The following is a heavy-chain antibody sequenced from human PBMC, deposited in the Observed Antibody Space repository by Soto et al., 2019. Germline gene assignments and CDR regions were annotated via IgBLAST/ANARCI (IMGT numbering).Heavy chain of an antibody. CDR1: GFNFSGDW. J-gene: IGHJ4*02. CDR3: ARDEGIAAAGTFDY. CDR2: ISSSRSYI. Sequence: GGSLRLSCAASGFNFSGDWMSWVRQAPGKGLEWVSSISSSRSYIYYADSVKGRFTISRDNAKNSLYLQMNSLRAEDTAVYYCARDEGIAAAGTFDYWGQGTLVTVSS. D-gene: IGHD6-13*01. V-gene: IGHV3-21*01.